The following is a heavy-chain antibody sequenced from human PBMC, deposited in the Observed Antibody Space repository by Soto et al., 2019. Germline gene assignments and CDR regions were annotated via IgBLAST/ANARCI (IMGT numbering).Heavy chain of an antibody. Sequence: QVQLLQSGAEVKKSGAPVKISCKTSGFTFTSYYLHWVRQAPGQGLEWMGIINPAPGSTNYAQKFEGRGSMTAEMGRNTVYMQRAGLTSGGTGVYYCARGGWAGYSSEGGFDLWGQGTLITVSS. CDR1: GFTFTSYY. CDR2: INPAPGST. J-gene: IGHJ4*02. V-gene: IGHV1-46*01. CDR3: ARGGWAGYSSEGGFDL. D-gene: IGHD6-19*01.